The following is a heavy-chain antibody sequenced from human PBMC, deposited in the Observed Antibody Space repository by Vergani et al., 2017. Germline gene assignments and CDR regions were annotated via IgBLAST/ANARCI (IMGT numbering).Heavy chain of an antibody. D-gene: IGHD3-3*01. Sequence: QLQLQESGPGLVKSSETLSLTCTVSGGSISSSSYYWGWIRQPPGKGLEWIGSIYYSGSTYYNPSLKSRVTISVYTSKNQFSLKLSAVTAADTAVYYCASGTYYDFWSGYYYFDYWGQGTLVTVSS. CDR2: IYYSGST. V-gene: IGHV4-39*07. CDR1: GGSISSSSYY. J-gene: IGHJ4*02. CDR3: ASGTYYDFWSGYYYFDY.